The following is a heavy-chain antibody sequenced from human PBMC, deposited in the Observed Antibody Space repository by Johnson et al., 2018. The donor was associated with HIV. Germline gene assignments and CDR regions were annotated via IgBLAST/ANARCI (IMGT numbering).Heavy chain of an antibody. D-gene: IGHD3-16*01. CDR2: ISGSGGTT. CDR1: GFTFSNYA. J-gene: IGHJ3*02. V-gene: IGHV3-23*04. Sequence: EVQLVESGGGLVQPGGSLRLSCAASGFTFSNYAMNWVRQAPGKGLEWVSTISGSGGTTYYADSVNGRFTISRDNAKSSLYLQMNSLRAEDTALYYCGSGGGGLGQLGGDAFDSWGQGTTVTVSS. CDR3: GSGGGGLGQLGGDAFDS.